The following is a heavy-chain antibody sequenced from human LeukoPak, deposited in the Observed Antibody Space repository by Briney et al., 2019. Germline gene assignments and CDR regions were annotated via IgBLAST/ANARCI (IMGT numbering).Heavy chain of an antibody. J-gene: IGHJ4*02. V-gene: IGHV1-18*01. CDR2: ISAYNGNT. D-gene: IGHD6-19*01. CDR1: GYTFTSYG. CDR3: ARDHSSGWYGSLGY. Sequence: ASVKVSCKASGYTFTSYGISWVRQAPGQGLEWMGWISAYNGNTNYAQKLQGRVTMTTDTSTSTVYMELSSLRSEDTAVYYCARDHSSGWYGSLGYWGQGTLVTVSS.